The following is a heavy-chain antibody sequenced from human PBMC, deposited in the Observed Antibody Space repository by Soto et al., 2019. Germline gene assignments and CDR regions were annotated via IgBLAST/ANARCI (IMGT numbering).Heavy chain of an antibody. V-gene: IGHV1-18*01. CDR3: TRAVQDDIVTGYYTDYYYYGVDV. J-gene: IGHJ6*02. D-gene: IGHD3-9*01. CDR2: ISTYNGNT. Sequence: QVQLVQSGAEVKKPGASVKVSCKASGYTFTSYGISWVRQAPGQGLEWMGWISTYNGNTNYAQKLQGRVTMTTDTSTSTADMVLRGPTSHATAVYYCTRAVQDDIVTGYYTDYYYYGVDVWGQGTTVTVSS. CDR1: GYTFTSYG.